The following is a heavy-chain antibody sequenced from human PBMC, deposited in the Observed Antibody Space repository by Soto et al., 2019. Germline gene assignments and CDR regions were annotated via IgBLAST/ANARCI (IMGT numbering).Heavy chain of an antibody. J-gene: IGHJ5*02. CDR1: GFTISGSA. V-gene: IGHV3-23*01. Sequence: EVRLLESGGGLAQPGGSRRLSCAASGFTISGSAMNWVRQAPGKGLEWVSSIRVGGGDTFYADSVRGRFTVSRDISRNTLYLQMNSLRAEDTAIYYCAKCSVGTVRTSGWCNWFDPWGQGTLVTVSS. D-gene: IGHD6-19*01. CDR2: IRVGGGDT. CDR3: AKCSVGTVRTSGWCNWFDP.